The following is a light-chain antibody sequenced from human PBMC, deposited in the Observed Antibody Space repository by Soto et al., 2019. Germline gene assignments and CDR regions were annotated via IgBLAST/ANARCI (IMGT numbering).Light chain of an antibody. J-gene: IGKJ5*01. CDR1: QSVSSSY. V-gene: IGKV3-20*01. CDR3: QQYGSSPIT. CDR2: GAS. Sequence: DIVLTQSPGTLSLAPGESATLSCRASQSVSSSYLAWYAQNPGQAPRLLIYGASSRATGIPDRFSGSGSGTDFTLTISRLQPEDFAVDDCQQYGSSPITFGQGTRLEIK.